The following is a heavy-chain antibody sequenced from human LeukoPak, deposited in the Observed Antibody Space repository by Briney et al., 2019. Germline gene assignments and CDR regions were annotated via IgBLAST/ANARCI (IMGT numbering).Heavy chain of an antibody. V-gene: IGHV1-18*01. CDR3: ARAALTNYYGSGSYNDY. Sequence: GASVKVSCKASGYTFTSYGISWVRQAPGQGLEWMGWISAYNGNTNYAQKLQGRVTMTTDTSTSTAYMELRSLRSDDTAVYYCARAALTNYYGSGSYNDYWGQGTLVTVSS. J-gene: IGHJ4*02. CDR1: GYTFTSYG. D-gene: IGHD3-10*01. CDR2: ISAYNGNT.